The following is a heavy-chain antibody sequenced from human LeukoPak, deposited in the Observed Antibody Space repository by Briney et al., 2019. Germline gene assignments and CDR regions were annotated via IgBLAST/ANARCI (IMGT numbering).Heavy chain of an antibody. CDR3: AELGITMIGSV. D-gene: IGHD3-10*02. CDR2: ISSSGSTI. J-gene: IGHJ6*04. CDR1: GFTFSSYE. Sequence: PGGSLRLSCAASGFTFSSYEMNWVRQAPGKGLEGVSYISSSGSTIYYADSVKGRFTISRDNAKNSLYLQMNSLRAEDTAVYYCAELGITMIGSVWGKGTTVTISS. V-gene: IGHV3-48*03.